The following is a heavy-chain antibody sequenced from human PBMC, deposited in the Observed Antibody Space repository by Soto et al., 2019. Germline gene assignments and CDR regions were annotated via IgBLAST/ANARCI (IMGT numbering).Heavy chain of an antibody. Sequence: SGPTLVNPTQTLTLTCTFSGFSLSTSGMCVSWIRQPPGKALEWLARIDWDDDKYYSTSLKTRLTISKDTSKNQVVLTMTNMDPVDTATYYCARIGTYSGYDVFDYWCQGTLVNVS. CDR1: GFSLSTSGMC. J-gene: IGHJ4*02. CDR2: IDWDDDK. CDR3: ARIGTYSGYDVFDY. D-gene: IGHD5-12*01. V-gene: IGHV2-70*11.